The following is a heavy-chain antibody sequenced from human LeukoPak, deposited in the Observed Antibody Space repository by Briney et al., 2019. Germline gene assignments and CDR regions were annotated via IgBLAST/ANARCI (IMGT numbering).Heavy chain of an antibody. Sequence: PSETLSLTCTVSGGSISSYYWSWIRQPPGKGLEWIGYICYSGSTNYNPSLKSRVTISVDTSKNQFSLKLSSVTAADTAVYYCAREKSSGYHQDAFDIWGQGTMVTVSS. J-gene: IGHJ3*02. D-gene: IGHD3-22*01. CDR3: AREKSSGYHQDAFDI. CDR2: ICYSGST. CDR1: GGSISSYY. V-gene: IGHV4-59*01.